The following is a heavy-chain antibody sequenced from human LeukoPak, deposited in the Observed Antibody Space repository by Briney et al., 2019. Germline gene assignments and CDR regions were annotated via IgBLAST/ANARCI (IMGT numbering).Heavy chain of an antibody. Sequence: GGSLRLSCAASGFTFRPYGMHWVRRAPGKGPEWVALILNDGNTKHYADSVRGRFTISRDNSKNTLYLQMNSLRAEDTAVYYCARDIGDCSSGSCYSDYFDYWGQGTLVTVSS. CDR3: ARDIGDCSSGSCYSDYFDY. D-gene: IGHD2-15*01. CDR2: ILNDGNTK. CDR1: GFTFRPYG. J-gene: IGHJ4*02. V-gene: IGHV3-33*01.